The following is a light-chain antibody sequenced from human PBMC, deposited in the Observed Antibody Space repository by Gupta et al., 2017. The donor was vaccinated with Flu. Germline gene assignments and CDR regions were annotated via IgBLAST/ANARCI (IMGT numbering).Light chain of an antibody. V-gene: IGKV1-39*01. Sequence: DIQMTQSPFSLSASVGDRVTITCRASQSVATYFNWYQQKPGTAPRLLIYAASTLQIGVPSRFSGSGSGTDFTLTINSLQPEDSATYYCQQSATTPHTFGQGTKVEIQ. J-gene: IGKJ2*01. CDR3: QQSATTPHT. CDR2: AAS. CDR1: QSVATY.